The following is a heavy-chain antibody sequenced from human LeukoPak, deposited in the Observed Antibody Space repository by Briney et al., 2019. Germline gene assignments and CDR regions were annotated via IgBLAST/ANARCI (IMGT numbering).Heavy chain of an antibody. CDR2: INHGEST. CDR3: ARVVGDGYNYPYYFDY. J-gene: IGHJ4*02. Sequence: SETLSLTCAVYGGSFSDYYWSWIRQPPGKGLEWIGEINHGESTNYNPSLKSRVTMSVDTSKNQFSLKLSSVTAADTAVYYCARVVGDGYNYPYYFDYWGQGTLVTVSS. CDR1: GGSFSDYY. V-gene: IGHV4-34*01. D-gene: IGHD5-24*01.